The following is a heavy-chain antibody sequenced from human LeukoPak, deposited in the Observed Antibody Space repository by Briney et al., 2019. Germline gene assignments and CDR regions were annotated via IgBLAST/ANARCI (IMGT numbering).Heavy chain of an antibody. CDR2: VRQDGSET. CDR1: GFTFRNFW. J-gene: IGHJ4*02. Sequence: GGSLRLSCAATGFTFRNFWMSWVRQAPGKGLEWLANVRQDGSETYYLDSVKGRFTISRDNAKNSLYLEMNSLRGEDTAVYYCTTSDESSGTNWGQGTLVTVSS. D-gene: IGHD3-22*01. V-gene: IGHV3-7*01. CDR3: TTSDESSGTN.